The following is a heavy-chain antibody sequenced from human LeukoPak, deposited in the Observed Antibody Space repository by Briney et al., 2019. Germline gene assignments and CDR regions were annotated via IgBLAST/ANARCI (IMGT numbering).Heavy chain of an antibody. V-gene: IGHV4-34*01. Sequence: PSETLSLTCAVYGGSFSAYYWSWIRQPPEKGLEWIGEINHIGVTNYNPSLKSRVTISVDTSKNQFSLKLRSVTAADTAVYFCASSPPSDPWGPGTLVTVSS. CDR2: INHIGVT. CDR1: GGSFSAYY. CDR3: ASSPPSDP. J-gene: IGHJ5*02.